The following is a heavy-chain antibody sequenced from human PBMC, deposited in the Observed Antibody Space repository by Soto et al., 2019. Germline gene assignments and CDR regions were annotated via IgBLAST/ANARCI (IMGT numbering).Heavy chain of an antibody. CDR1: GGSFSGYY. Sequence: PSETLSLTCAVYGGSFSGYYWSWIRQPPGKGLEWIGEINHSGSTNYNPSLKSRVTISVDTSKNQFSLKLSSVTAADTAVYYCARVSPLGYCTNGVCPNDAFDIWGRGTMVTVSS. D-gene: IGHD2-8*01. CDR2: INHSGST. CDR3: ARVSPLGYCTNGVCPNDAFDI. J-gene: IGHJ3*02. V-gene: IGHV4-34*01.